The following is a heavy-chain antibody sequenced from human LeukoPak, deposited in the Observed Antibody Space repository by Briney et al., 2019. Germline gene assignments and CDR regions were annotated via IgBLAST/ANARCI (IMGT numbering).Heavy chain of an antibody. CDR2: ISGSGGST. CDR3: AKDREAYYDSSGYCDY. D-gene: IGHD3-22*01. V-gene: IGHV3-23*01. J-gene: IGHJ4*02. CDR1: GFTFSSYG. Sequence: GSLRLSCAASGFTFSSYGMSWVRQAPGKGLEWVSAISGSGGSTYYADSVKGRFTISRDNSKNTLYLQMNSLRAEDTAVYYCAKDREAYYDSSGYCDYWGQGTLVTVSS.